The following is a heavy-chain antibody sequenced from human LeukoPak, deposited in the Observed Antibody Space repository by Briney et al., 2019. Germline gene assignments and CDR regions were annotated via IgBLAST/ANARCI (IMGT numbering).Heavy chain of an antibody. J-gene: IGHJ5*02. V-gene: IGHV1-2*02. CDR3: AREEVVPAAMDWFDP. D-gene: IGHD2-2*01. Sequence: ASVKVSCKASGYTFTGYYMHWVRQAPGQGLEWMGWINPNSGGTNYAQKFQGRVTMTRDTSISTAYMEVSRLRSDDTAVYYCAREEVVPAAMDWFDPWGQGTLVTVSS. CDR2: INPNSGGT. CDR1: GYTFTGYY.